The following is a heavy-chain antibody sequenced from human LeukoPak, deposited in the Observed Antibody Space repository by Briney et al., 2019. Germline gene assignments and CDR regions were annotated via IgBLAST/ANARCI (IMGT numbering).Heavy chain of an antibody. Sequence: GGSLRLSCAASRFTFSNYAMNWVRQAPGKGLEWVSDISGSGGKTYYADSVKGRFTISRDNSENTLYLQMNSLRAEDTAVYYCVKRSRDGYNSPLDNWGQGTLVTVS. V-gene: IGHV3-23*01. J-gene: IGHJ4*02. CDR2: ISGSGGKT. CDR3: VKRSRDGYNSPLDN. D-gene: IGHD5-24*01. CDR1: RFTFSNYA.